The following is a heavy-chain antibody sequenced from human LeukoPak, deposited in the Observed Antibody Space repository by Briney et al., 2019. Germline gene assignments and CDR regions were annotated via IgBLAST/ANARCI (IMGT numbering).Heavy chain of an antibody. CDR3: ARDSEEMATPFEY. V-gene: IGHV1-69*05. J-gene: IGHJ4*02. CDR1: GGTFSSYA. D-gene: IGHD5-24*01. Sequence: SVKVSCKASGGTFSSYAISWVRQAPGQGLEWMGGIIPIFGTANYAQKFQGRVTITTDESTSTAYMELSSLRSEDTAVYYCARDSEEMATPFEYWGQGTLVTVSS. CDR2: IIPIFGTA.